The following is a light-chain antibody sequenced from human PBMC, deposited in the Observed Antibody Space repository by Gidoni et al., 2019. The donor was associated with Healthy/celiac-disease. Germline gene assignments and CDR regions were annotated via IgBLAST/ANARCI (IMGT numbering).Light chain of an antibody. V-gene: IGKV3-15*01. CDR1: QSVSSN. CDR2: VAS. J-gene: IGKJ1*01. CDR3: QQSNNWPQT. Sequence: EIVKTQSPAILPVSPGERATLSRRARQSVSSNLAWYQQKPGQAPRLLIYVASTRATGIPARFSGSGSGTEFTLTISSLQSEDFAVYYCQQSNNWPQTFGQGTKVESK.